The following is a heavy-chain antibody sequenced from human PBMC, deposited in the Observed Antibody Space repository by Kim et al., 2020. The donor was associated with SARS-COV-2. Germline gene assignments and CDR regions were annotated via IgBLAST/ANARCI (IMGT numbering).Heavy chain of an antibody. CDR3: ARGYYDFWSGYLPNDY. CDR1: GGSISSSSYY. V-gene: IGHV4-39*01. J-gene: IGHJ4*02. CDR2: IYYSGST. D-gene: IGHD3-3*01. Sequence: SETLSLTCTVSGGSISSSSYYWGWIRQPPGKGLEWIGSIYYSGSTYYNPSLKSRVTISVDTSKNQFSLKLSSVTAADTAVYYCARGYYDFWSGYLPNDYWGQGTLVTVSS.